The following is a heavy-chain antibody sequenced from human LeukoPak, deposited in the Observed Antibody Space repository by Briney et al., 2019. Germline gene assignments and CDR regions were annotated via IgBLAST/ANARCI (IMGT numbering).Heavy chain of an antibody. CDR2: INHSGST. D-gene: IGHD6-13*01. Sequence: SETQSLTCAVYGGSFSGYYWSWIRQPPGKGLEWIGEINHSGSTNYNPSLKSRVTISVDTSKNQFSLKLSSVTAADTAVYYCARLVGSSSWFYYYGMDVWGQGTTVTVSS. CDR1: GGSFSGYY. J-gene: IGHJ6*02. CDR3: ARLVGSSSWFYYYGMDV. V-gene: IGHV4-34*01.